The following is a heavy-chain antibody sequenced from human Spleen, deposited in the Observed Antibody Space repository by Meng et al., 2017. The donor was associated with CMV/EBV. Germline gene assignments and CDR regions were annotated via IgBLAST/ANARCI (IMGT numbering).Heavy chain of an antibody. Sequence: GASVSTDSWWSWVRQVPGKGLEWIGEIYDSGITNYNPSLKSRVTISVDKSTNQFSLKLSSVTAADTAIYYCARAYCGGDCYSGFDFWGPGTLVTVSS. CDR1: GASVSTDSW. CDR3: ARAYCGGDCYSGFDF. J-gene: IGHJ4*02. D-gene: IGHD2-21*01. CDR2: IYDSGIT. V-gene: IGHV4-4*02.